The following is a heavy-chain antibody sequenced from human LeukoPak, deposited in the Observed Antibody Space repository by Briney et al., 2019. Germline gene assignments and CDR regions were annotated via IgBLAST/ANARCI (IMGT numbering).Heavy chain of an antibody. CDR2: IYYSGST. V-gene: IGHV4-39*02. CDR1: GGSISSSSYY. CDR3: ARDVVGITDAFDI. J-gene: IGHJ3*02. D-gene: IGHD1-26*01. Sequence: PSETLSLTCTVSGGSISSSSYYWGWIRQPPGKGLEWIGSIYYSGSTYYNPSLKSRVTISVDTSKNQFSLKLSSVTAADTAVYYCARDVVGITDAFDIWGQGTMVTVSS.